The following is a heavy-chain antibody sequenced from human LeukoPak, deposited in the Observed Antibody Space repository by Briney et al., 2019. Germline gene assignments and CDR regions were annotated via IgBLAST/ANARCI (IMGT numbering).Heavy chain of an antibody. CDR3: ARVPTMGSGTYSNWYFDL. CDR1: GYSISSGYY. V-gene: IGHV4-38-2*01. J-gene: IGHJ2*01. Sequence: KPSETLSLTCAVSGYSISSGYYWGWIRQAPVKGLEYIGSIYHSGNTYYNPSLKSRVTISVDTSKNQLSLKLSSVTAADTAVYYCARVPTMGSGTYSNWYFDLWGRGTLVTVSS. D-gene: IGHD3-10*01. CDR2: IYHSGNT.